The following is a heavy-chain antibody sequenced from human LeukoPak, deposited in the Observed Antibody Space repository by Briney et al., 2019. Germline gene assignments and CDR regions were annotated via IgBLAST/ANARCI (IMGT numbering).Heavy chain of an antibody. CDR1: GFTFSSYW. Sequence: GGSLRLSCAASGFTFSSYWMSWVRQAPGKGLEWVANIKKDGSEKYYVDSVKGRFTISRDNAKTSLYLQMNSLRAEDTAVYYCGRDNYDNSIHHPFDHWGQGTLVTVSS. J-gene: IGHJ4*02. CDR2: IKKDGSEK. V-gene: IGHV3-7*01. D-gene: IGHD3-22*01. CDR3: GRDNYDNSIHHPFDH.